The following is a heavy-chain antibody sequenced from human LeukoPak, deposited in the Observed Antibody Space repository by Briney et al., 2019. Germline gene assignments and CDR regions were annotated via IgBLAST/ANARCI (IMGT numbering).Heavy chain of an antibody. J-gene: IGHJ4*02. D-gene: IGHD3-9*01. CDR2: IIPILGIA. CDR1: GGTFSSYT. V-gene: IGHV1-69*02. Sequence: ASVKVSCKASGGTFSSYTISWVRQAPGQGLEWMGRIIPILGIANYAQKFRGRVTITADKSTSTAYMELSSLRSEDTAVYYCARGPFYILTGYYIHYWGQGTLVTVSS. CDR3: ARGPFYILTGYYIHY.